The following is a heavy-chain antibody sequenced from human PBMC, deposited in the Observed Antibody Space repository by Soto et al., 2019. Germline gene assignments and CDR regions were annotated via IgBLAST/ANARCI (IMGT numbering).Heavy chain of an antibody. CDR1: GGSISGYY. CDR2: IYYSGST. Sequence: SETLSLTCTVSGGSISGYYWSWIRQPPGKGLEWIGYIYYSGSTNYNPSLKSRVTISVDTSKNQFSLKLSSVTAADTAVYYCARRRYDFWSGYLDYWGQGTLVTVSS. V-gene: IGHV4-59*01. CDR3: ARRRYDFWSGYLDY. D-gene: IGHD3-3*01. J-gene: IGHJ4*02.